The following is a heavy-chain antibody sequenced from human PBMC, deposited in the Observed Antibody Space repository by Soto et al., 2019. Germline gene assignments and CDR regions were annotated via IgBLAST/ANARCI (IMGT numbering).Heavy chain of an antibody. CDR3: ARGLGYYNGYFDY. CDR2: IYNIGTT. V-gene: IGHV4-59*12. CDR1: GGSIRSYC. Sequence: QVQLQESGPGLVRPSETLSLTCSVSGGSIRSYCWSWIRQPPGKGLEWMGDIYNIGTTNYNPSLKSRVTIALDTYKNQFSLKLKLDSVTAADTAVYYCARGLGYYNGYFDYWGQGALVTVSS. D-gene: IGHD3-9*01. J-gene: IGHJ4*02.